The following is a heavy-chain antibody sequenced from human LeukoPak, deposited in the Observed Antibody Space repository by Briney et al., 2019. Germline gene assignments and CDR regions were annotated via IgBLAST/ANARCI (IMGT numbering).Heavy chain of an antibody. CDR2: INHSGST. CDR3: ARSREKGITMVRGVILPKYYFDY. J-gene: IGHJ4*02. Sequence: SETLSLTCAVYGGSFSGYYWSWIRQPPGKGLEWIGEINHSGSTNYNPSLKSRVTISVDTSKNQFSLKLSSVTAADTAVHYCARSREKGITMVRGVILPKYYFDYWGQGTLVTVSS. V-gene: IGHV4-34*01. D-gene: IGHD3-10*01. CDR1: GGSFSGYY.